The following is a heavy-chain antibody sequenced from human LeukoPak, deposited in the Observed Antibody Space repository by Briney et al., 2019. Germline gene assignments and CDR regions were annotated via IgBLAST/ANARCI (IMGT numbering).Heavy chain of an antibody. D-gene: IGHD2-15*01. V-gene: IGHV4-4*07. CDR3: ARVVVDAGFDY. J-gene: IGHJ4*02. Sequence: SETLSLTCTVSGDSISSYYWSWIRQPAGKGLEWIGRIYPSGSTNYNPSLKSRVGMSVDTSKKQFSLKLSSVTAADTAVYYCARVVVDAGFDYWGQGTLVTVSS. CDR1: GDSISSYY. CDR2: IYPSGST.